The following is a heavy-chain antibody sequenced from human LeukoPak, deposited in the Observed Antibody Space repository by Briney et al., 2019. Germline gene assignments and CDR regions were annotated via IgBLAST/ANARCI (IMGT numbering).Heavy chain of an antibody. CDR2: ISSSGSTI. Sequence: GGSLRFSCAASGFTFSSYEMNWVRQAPGKGLEWVSYISSSGSTIYYADSVKGRFTISRDNAKNSLYLQMNSLRAEDTAVYYCAREQIAASYYGMDVWGQGTTVTVSS. D-gene: IGHD6-13*01. V-gene: IGHV3-48*03. J-gene: IGHJ6*02. CDR1: GFTFSSYE. CDR3: AREQIAASYYGMDV.